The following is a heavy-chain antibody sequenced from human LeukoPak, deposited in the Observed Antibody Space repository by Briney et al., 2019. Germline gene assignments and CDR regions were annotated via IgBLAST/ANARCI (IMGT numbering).Heavy chain of an antibody. V-gene: IGHV4-59*08. CDR2: ISYSGSI. Sequence: SETLSHTCTVSGGSIISYCGTWTRQPPGKGLEWIGYISYSGSINYNPFLKSRVTISVDTSKNQVSLKLSSVTAADTAVYYCAKKGSWLIPWAEVTLVTISS. CDR1: GGSIISYC. D-gene: IGHD3-10*01. CDR3: AKKGSWLIP. J-gene: IGHJ5*02.